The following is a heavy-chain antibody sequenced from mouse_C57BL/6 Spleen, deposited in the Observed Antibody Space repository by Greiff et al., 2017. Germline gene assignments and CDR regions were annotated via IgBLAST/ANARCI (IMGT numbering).Heavy chain of an antibody. CDR3: AGHDYKGVFDY. Sequence: VQLKESGGDLVKPGGSLKLSCAASGFTFSSYGMSWVRQTPDKRLEWVATISSGGSYTYYPENVKGRITISRDNAKNTLYLQMSSLKSEDSAVYYCAGHDYKGVFDYWGQGTTLTVSS. V-gene: IGHV5-6*01. CDR1: GFTFSSYG. J-gene: IGHJ2*01. CDR2: ISSGGSYT. D-gene: IGHD2-12*01.